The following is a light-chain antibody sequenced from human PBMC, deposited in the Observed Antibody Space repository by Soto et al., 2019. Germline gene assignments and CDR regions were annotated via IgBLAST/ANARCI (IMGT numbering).Light chain of an antibody. CDR2: CAS. V-gene: IGKV3-20*01. J-gene: IGKJ1*01. Sequence: EIVLKQSPGTLSLSPRERATLSCRASQGISINYLAWYQQKPGQAPRLLFYCASNWAMGIPDRFRGSGSGTDFTPTIRRLEPEECAVYYCQQYGYSPWTFGQGTQVAIK. CDR1: QGISINY. CDR3: QQYGYSPWT.